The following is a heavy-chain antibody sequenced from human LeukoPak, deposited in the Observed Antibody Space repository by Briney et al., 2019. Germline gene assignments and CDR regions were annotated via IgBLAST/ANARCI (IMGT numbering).Heavy chain of an antibody. CDR1: GFTFSSYA. J-gene: IGHJ4*02. D-gene: IGHD3-16*02. CDR2: ISGSGDTT. CDR3: AKGYRYQDY. V-gene: IGHV3-23*01. Sequence: PGGSLILSCAASGFTFSSYAMSWVRQAPGKGLEWVSTISGSGDTTYYADSMKGRFTISRDKSKNTLYLQMSSLRDEDTAVYYCAKGYRYQDYWGQGTLVTVSA.